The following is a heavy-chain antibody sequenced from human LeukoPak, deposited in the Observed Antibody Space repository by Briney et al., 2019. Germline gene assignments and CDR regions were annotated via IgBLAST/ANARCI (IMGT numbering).Heavy chain of an antibody. CDR2: INHSGTT. CDR1: GGSFSGNY. CDR3: AXXKSVYSYGYRFDY. V-gene: IGHV4-34*01. J-gene: IGHJ4*02. Sequence: PSETLSLTCAVYGGSFSGNYWSWIRQPPGKGLEWIGDINHSGTTNYSPSLKSGVTISVDTSKNQFSLKLSSVTAADTAVYYCAXXKSVYSYGYRFDYWGQGILVTVSS. D-gene: IGHD5-18*01.